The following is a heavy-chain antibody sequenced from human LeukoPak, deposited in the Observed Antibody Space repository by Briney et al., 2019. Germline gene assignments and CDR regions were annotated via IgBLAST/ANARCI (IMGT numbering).Heavy chain of an antibody. Sequence: GASVKVSCKASGYTFTSYGISWVRQAPGQGLEWMGWINPNGGGPNYAQKFQGRVTMTRDTSISTAYMELSRLRSDDTAVYYCARNADIYNYYMDVWAKGTTVTVSS. D-gene: IGHD2-8*01. CDR1: GYTFTSYG. V-gene: IGHV1-2*02. CDR2: INPNGGGP. J-gene: IGHJ6*03. CDR3: ARNADIYNYYMDV.